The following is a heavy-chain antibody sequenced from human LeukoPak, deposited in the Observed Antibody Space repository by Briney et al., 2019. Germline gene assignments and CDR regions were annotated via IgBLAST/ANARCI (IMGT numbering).Heavy chain of an antibody. V-gene: IGHV4-34*01. CDR3: ARVPLDIVATIGSYYFDY. CDR1: GGSFSGYY. D-gene: IGHD5-12*01. CDR2: INHSGST. Sequence: SGTLSLTCAVYGGSFSGYYWSWIRQPPGKGLEWIGEINHSGSTNYNPSLKSRVTISVDTSKNQFSLKLSSVTAADTAVYYCARVPLDIVATIGSYYFDYWGQGTLVTVSS. J-gene: IGHJ4*02.